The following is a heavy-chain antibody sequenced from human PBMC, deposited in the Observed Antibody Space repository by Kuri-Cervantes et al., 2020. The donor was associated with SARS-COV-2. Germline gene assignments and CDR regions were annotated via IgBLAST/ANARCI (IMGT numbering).Heavy chain of an antibody. V-gene: IGHV4-59*08. Sequence: ESLKISCTVSGGSISGYYWSWIRQPAGKGLEWIGYIYYSGSTNYNPSLKSRVTISVDTSKNQFSLKLSSVTAADTAVYYCARHWDSSANWFDPRGQGTRVTGSS. CDR1: GGSISGYY. J-gene: IGHJ5*02. CDR2: IYYSGST. CDR3: ARHWDSSANWFDP. D-gene: IGHD6-25*01.